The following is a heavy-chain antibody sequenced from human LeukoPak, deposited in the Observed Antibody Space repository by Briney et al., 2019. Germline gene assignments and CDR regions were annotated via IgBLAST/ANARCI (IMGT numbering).Heavy chain of an antibody. Sequence: KPSETLSLTCTVSGGSISSYYWSWIRQPPGKGLGWVGYIYDSGSTNYNPALKSRVTISVDTSKNQFSLKLSSVTAAETAVYYCARVEYSSSNDAFDIWGQGTMVTVSS. J-gene: IGHJ3*02. CDR1: GGSISSYY. CDR3: ARVEYSSSNDAFDI. V-gene: IGHV4-59*01. CDR2: IYDSGST. D-gene: IGHD6-13*01.